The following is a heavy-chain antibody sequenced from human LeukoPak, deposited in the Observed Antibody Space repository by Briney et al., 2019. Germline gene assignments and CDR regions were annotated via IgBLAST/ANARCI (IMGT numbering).Heavy chain of an antibody. V-gene: IGHV3-15*01. Sequence: GGSLRLSCAASGFTVSDFWMIWVRQAPGRGLEWVGHIRTKSEGATTQYAAPVKGRFTVSRDDSKNTVYLQMDSLQSDDTAVFYCVKRWFDPWGQGALVTVSS. CDR3: VKRWFDP. CDR2: IRTKSEGATT. J-gene: IGHJ5*02. CDR1: GFTVSDFW.